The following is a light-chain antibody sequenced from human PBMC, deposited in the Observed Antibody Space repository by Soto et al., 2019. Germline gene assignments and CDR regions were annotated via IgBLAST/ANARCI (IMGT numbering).Light chain of an antibody. J-gene: IGLJ2*01. Sequence: QSALTQPASVSGSLGQSITISCTGISRDVGGYNYVSWYQQHPGKAPKLMIYDVSNRPSGVSDRFSGSKYGNTASLTISGLQAEDEADYCCSSYTSSSTIFGGGTKLTVL. CDR2: DVS. CDR3: SSYTSSSTI. V-gene: IGLV2-14*01. CDR1: SRDVGGYNY.